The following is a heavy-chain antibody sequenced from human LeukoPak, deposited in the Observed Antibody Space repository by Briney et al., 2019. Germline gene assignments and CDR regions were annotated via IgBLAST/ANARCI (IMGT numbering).Heavy chain of an antibody. Sequence: SESLSLTCTVSGGSISSNNYYWGWIRQPPGKGLEWIVSIYYSGSTYYNPSLKIRVTISVDTSKNQFSLKLKTVTPASTGVNFCVNSAPGGGWLVSGNFDYWGQGTLVTVSS. CDR2: IYYSGST. D-gene: IGHD6-19*01. CDR1: GGSISSNNYY. J-gene: IGHJ4*02. CDR3: VNSAPGGGWLVSGNFDY. V-gene: IGHV4-39*01.